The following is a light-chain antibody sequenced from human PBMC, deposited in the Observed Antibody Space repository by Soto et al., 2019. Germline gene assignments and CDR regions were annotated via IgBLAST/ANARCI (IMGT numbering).Light chain of an antibody. V-gene: IGKV1-6*01. CDR3: LQDYNYPWT. J-gene: IGKJ1*01. CDR2: AAS. Sequence: AIQMTQSPSSQSASVGDRVTITCRARQGIRNDLGWYQQKPGKAPKLLIYAASSLQSGVPSRFSGSGSGTDFTLTISSLQPEHFATYYCLQDYNYPWTFGQGTKVEIK. CDR1: QGIRND.